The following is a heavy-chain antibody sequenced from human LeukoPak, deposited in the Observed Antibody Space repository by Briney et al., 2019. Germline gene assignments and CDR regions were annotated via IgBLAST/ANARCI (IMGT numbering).Heavy chain of an antibody. CDR3: ARDDYGGNSGDY. J-gene: IGHJ4*02. D-gene: IGHD4-23*01. CDR2: IQSDGSTT. Sequence: GGSLRLSCAASGFTFRSYWMHWVRHTPGKGLVWVSGIQSDGSTTTYADFVKGRFTISRDNAKNLLFLQMNSLRAEDTAVYYCARDDYGGNSGDYWGQGTLVTVSS. V-gene: IGHV3-74*03. CDR1: GFTFRSYW.